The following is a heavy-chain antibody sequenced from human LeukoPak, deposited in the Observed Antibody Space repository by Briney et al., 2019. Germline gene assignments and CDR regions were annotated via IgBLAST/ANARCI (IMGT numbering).Heavy chain of an antibody. Sequence: GGSLRLSCAASGFTFSPIAMTWVRQAPGKGLEWVATISASGGSTYYADAVKGRFTISRDNPKNTAFLHMASVSAEDTALYYCARGDFYGSGSFYGIFDYWGQGTLVAVSS. J-gene: IGHJ4*02. D-gene: IGHD3-10*01. CDR1: GFTFSPIA. V-gene: IGHV3-23*01. CDR3: ARGDFYGSGSFYGIFDY. CDR2: ISASGGST.